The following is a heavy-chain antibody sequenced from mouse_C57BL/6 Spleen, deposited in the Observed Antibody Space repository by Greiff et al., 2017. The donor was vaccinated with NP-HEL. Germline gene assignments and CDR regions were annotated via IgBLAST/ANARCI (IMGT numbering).Heavy chain of an antibody. J-gene: IGHJ4*01. CDR1: GYTFTSYW. CDR2: IHPNSGST. CDR3: ASPVVAPYAMDY. Sequence: QVQLQQPGAELVKPGASVKLSCKASGYTFTSYWMHWVKQRPGQGLEWIGMIHPNSGSTNYNEKFKSKATLTVDKSSSTAYMQLSSLTSEDSAVYYCASPVVAPYAMDYWGQGTSVTVSS. V-gene: IGHV1-64*01. D-gene: IGHD1-1*01.